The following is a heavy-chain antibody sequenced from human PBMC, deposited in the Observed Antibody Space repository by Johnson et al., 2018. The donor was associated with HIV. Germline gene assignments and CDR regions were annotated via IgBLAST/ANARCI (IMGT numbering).Heavy chain of an antibody. V-gene: IGHV3-33*01. CDR3: ARDCTGGVCSDAFDI. D-gene: IGHD2-8*02. CDR2: IWSDGNRK. CDR1: GFTFSNYG. J-gene: IGHJ3*02. Sequence: QVQLVESGGGVVQPGRSLRLSCSASGFTFSNYGMHWVRQAPGKGLEWVAVIWSDGNRKYYVDSVKARFTISRDNSKNTLYRQMNSLIAEGTAVYYCARDCTGGVCSDAFDIWGQGTMVTVSS.